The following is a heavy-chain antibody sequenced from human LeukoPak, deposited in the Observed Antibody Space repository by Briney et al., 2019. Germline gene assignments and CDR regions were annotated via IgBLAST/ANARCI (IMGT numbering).Heavy chain of an antibody. Sequence: SETLSLTCAVYGGSFSGYYRSWIRQPPGKGLEWIGEINHGGSTNYNPSLKSRVTISVDTSKNQFSLKLSSVTAADTAVYYCARGRYSYGLPFDYWGQGTLVTVSS. CDR3: ARGRYSYGLPFDY. V-gene: IGHV4-34*01. CDR1: GGSFSGYY. CDR2: INHGGST. J-gene: IGHJ4*02. D-gene: IGHD5-18*01.